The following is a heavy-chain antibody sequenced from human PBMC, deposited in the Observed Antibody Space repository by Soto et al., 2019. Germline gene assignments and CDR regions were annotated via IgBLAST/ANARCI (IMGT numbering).Heavy chain of an antibody. Sequence: QVQLVQSGAEVKTPGSSVRVSCKTAGRTFLISAIAWVRQAPGQGLEWMGGIIPILCTIHIAQNFQGRVNFTADRYTSTAYMDLSSLRSEDTATYFCAIGKEWEQPSNHSYFDYWGQGSQVIVSS. V-gene: IGHV1-69*06. CDR1: GRTFLISA. CDR2: IIPILCTI. D-gene: IGHD1-26*01. J-gene: IGHJ4*02. CDR3: AIGKEWEQPSNHSYFDY.